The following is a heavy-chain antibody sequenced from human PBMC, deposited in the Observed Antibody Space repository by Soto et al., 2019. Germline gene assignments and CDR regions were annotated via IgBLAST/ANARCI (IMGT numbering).Heavy chain of an antibody. CDR2: IYPGDSDT. V-gene: IGHV5-51*01. D-gene: IGHD3-9*01. CDR3: ARLDYDILTGYLCCFDY. J-gene: IGHJ4*02. CDR1: GYSFTSYW. Sequence: LGESLKISCKGSGYSFTSYWIGWVRQMPGKGLEWMGIIYPGDSDTRYSPSFQGQVTISADKSISTAYLQWSSLKASDTAMYYCARLDYDILTGYLCCFDYWGQGTLVTVSS.